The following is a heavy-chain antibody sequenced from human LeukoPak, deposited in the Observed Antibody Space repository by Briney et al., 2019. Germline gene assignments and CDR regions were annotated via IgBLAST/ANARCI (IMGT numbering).Heavy chain of an antibody. Sequence: PSETLSLTCTVSGGSISSSSYYWGWIRQPPGKGLEWIGSIYYSGSTYYNPSPKSRVTISVDTSKNQFSLKLSSVTAADTAVYYCARRDIVVVPAAIGAGAFDIWGQGTMVTVSS. D-gene: IGHD2-2*02. CDR3: ARRDIVVVPAAIGAGAFDI. CDR1: GGSISSSSYY. J-gene: IGHJ3*02. V-gene: IGHV4-39*01. CDR2: IYYSGST.